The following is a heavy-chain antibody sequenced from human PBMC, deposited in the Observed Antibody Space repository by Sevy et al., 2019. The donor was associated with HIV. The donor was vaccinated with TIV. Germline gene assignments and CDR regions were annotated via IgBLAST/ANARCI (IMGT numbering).Heavy chain of an antibody. CDR3: ARGGRVVPAAADYYYYGMDV. CDR1: GFTFSSYA. D-gene: IGHD2-2*01. J-gene: IGHJ6*02. CDR2: ISYDGSNK. V-gene: IGHV3-30*04. Sequence: GGSLRLSCAASGFTFSSYAMHWVRQAPGKGLEWVAVISYDGSNKYYADSVKGRFTISRDNSKNTLYLQMNSLRAEDTAGYYWARGGRVVPAAADYYYYGMDVWGQGTTVTVSS.